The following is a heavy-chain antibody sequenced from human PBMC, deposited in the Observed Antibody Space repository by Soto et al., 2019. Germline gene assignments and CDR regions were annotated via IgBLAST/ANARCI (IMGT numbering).Heavy chain of an antibody. CDR2: TYHSGGT. J-gene: IGHJ4*02. Sequence: QLQLQESGSGLVKPSQTLSLTCVVSGDSISSGGYSWNWIRQPPGKGLEWIGHTYHSGGTLYNPSLDSRITISVNKSKNQFSLMLTSLTAADTAVYYCARDSLSGYYFDYWGQGTLVTVSS. D-gene: IGHD3-22*01. V-gene: IGHV4-30-2*01. CDR3: ARDSLSGYYFDY. CDR1: GDSISSGGYS.